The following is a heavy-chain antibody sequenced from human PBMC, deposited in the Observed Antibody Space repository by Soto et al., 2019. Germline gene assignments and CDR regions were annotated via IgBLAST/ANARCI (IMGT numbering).Heavy chain of an antibody. V-gene: IGHV3-13*01. CDR1: GFTFSSYD. CDR3: ARVARADYTFDI. Sequence: GGSLRLSCPASGFTFSSYDMHWVRQTSGKGLEWVSGIVTAGDTYYPGSGKGRFTISRENAKNSFYLQMNSLRAGDTAVYYCARVARADYTFDIWGQGTMVTVSS. D-gene: IGHD3-10*01. CDR2: IVTAGDT. J-gene: IGHJ3*02.